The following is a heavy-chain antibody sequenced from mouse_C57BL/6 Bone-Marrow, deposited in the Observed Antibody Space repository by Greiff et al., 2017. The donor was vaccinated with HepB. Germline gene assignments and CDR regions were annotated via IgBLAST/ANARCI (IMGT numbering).Heavy chain of an antibody. J-gene: IGHJ3*01. CDR2: ISYDGSN. V-gene: IGHV3-6*01. CDR3: ARDRGYYGSSSLAWFAY. Sequence: EVQVVESGPGLVKPSQSLSLTCSVTGYSITSGYYWNWIRQFPGNKLEWMGYISYDGSNNYNPSLKNRISITRDTSKNQFFLKLNSVTTEDTATYYCARDRGYYGSSSLAWFAYWGQGTLVTVSA. D-gene: IGHD1-1*01. CDR1: GYSITSGYY.